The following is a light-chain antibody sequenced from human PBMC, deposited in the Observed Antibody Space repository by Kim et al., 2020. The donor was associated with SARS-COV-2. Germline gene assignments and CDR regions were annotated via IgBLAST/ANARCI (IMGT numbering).Light chain of an antibody. V-gene: IGLV1-44*01. CDR1: SSNIGSNA. CDR2: SNN. Sequence: GQRVPISCSGSSSNIGSNAVNWYLQLPGTAPKLLIYSNNQRLSGVPDRFSGSKSGTSASLAISGLQSEDEADYYCAAWDDSLNGPVFGGGTQLTVL. CDR3: AAWDDSLNGPV. J-gene: IGLJ2*01.